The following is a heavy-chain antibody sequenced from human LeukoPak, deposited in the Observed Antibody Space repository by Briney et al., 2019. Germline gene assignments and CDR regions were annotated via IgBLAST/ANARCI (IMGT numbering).Heavy chain of an antibody. CDR1: GGAITNYY. CDR2: IYYTGST. J-gene: IGHJ4*02. V-gene: IGHV4-59*01. D-gene: IGHD3-22*01. CDR3: ARDTGNYYYDSSGYPFDY. Sequence: SETLSLTCGVSGGAITNYYWNWIRQAPGKGLEWPGYIYYTGSTTYNPSVKSRITISLDTSKKQISLKLRSVTAADTAVYYCARDTGNYYYDSSGYPFDYWGQGTLVTVSS.